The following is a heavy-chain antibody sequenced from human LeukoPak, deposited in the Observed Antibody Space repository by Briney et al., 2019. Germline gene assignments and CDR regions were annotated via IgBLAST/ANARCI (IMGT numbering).Heavy chain of an antibody. CDR3: VKGGQRYGFWRFAY. Sequence: GESLRLSCVASGFSFSDSAMSWIRQSPGKGLEWVSSISGSGGSTYYADSVKGRSTISRDNSKNTLFLQVNSLRAEDMGRYYCVKGGQRYGFWRFAYWGQGTLVAVSS. D-gene: IGHD3-3*01. J-gene: IGHJ4*02. V-gene: IGHV3-23*01. CDR1: GFSFSDSA. CDR2: ISGSGGST.